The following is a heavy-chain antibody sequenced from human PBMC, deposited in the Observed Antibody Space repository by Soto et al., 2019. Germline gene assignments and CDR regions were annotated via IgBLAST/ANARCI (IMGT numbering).Heavy chain of an antibody. V-gene: IGHV5-51*01. CDR2: INPIDFET. CDR3: APYYNYWSA. Sequence: AETTKISFKGSVYNVAISWMYLVLQIPGKGLYRLGIINPIDFETNYSSSFQGQVTISADKSISTGYLQWSSLIASDTAVYYCAPYYNYWSAWGLGTLVTVSS. D-gene: IGHD3-3*01. CDR1: VYNVAISW. J-gene: IGHJ5*02.